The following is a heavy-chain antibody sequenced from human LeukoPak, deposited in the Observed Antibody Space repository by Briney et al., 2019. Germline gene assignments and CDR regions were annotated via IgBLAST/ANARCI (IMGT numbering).Heavy chain of an antibody. Sequence: PGGSLRLSCAASGFTFSSYSMNWVRQAPGKGLEWVSYISSSSSTTYYADSVKGRFTISRDNSKNTLYLQMNSLRAEDAAVYYCAKDPPYSSGPPSSSGPGWGQGTMVTVSS. CDR1: GFTFSSYS. CDR3: AKDPPYSSGPPSSSGPG. J-gene: IGHJ3*01. D-gene: IGHD6-19*01. V-gene: IGHV3-48*01. CDR2: ISSSSSTT.